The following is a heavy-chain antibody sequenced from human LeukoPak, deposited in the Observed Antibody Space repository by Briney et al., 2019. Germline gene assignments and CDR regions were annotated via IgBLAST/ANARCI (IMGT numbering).Heavy chain of an antibody. CDR3: ARPYCSSTSCLDFDP. V-gene: IGHV1-8*01. CDR1: GYTFTSYD. CDR2: MNPNSGNT. J-gene: IGHJ5*02. Sequence: ASVKVPCKASGYTFTSYDINWVRQAPGQGLEWMGWMNPNSGNTGYAQKFQGRVTMTRNTSISTAYMELSSLRSEDTAVYYCARPYCSSTSCLDFDPWGQGTLVTVSS. D-gene: IGHD2-2*01.